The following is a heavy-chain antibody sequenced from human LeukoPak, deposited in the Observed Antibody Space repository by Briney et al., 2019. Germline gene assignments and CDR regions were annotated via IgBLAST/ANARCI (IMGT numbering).Heavy chain of an antibody. J-gene: IGHJ4*02. CDR3: ARAVICSSTSYYEANRGSDGYFDY. CDR2: IYHKGST. CDR1: GGSLTIGAYG. Sequence: QTLSLTCAVSGGSLTIGAYGWSWIRQPPGKGLERIVYIYHKGSTYNNPSLKSRVTISVDRSKNQFSLKLSSVTAADTAVYYCARAVICSSTSYYEANRGSDGYFDYWGQGTLVTVSS. D-gene: IGHD2-2*01. V-gene: IGHV4-30-2*01.